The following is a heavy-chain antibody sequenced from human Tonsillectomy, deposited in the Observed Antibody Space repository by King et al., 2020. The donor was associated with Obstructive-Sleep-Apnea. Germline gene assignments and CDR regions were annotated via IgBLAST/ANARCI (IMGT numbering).Heavy chain of an antibody. V-gene: IGHV4-39*01. CDR1: GGSISSSSYY. CDR2: IYHTGTT. D-gene: IGHD2-2*01. CDR3: ASPGYCTTTTCYAHFQH. J-gene: IGHJ1*01. Sequence: LQLQESGPGLVKPSETLSLTCTVSGGSISSSSYYWGWIRQPPGKGLEGIGTIYHTGTTYYNPSLKRRVTVSVDTPKNQFSLKLSSMTAADTAMYYCASPGYCTTTTCYAHFQHWGQGTLVTVSS.